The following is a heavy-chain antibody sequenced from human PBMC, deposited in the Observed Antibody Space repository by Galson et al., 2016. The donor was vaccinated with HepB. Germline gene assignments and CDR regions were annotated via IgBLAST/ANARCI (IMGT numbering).Heavy chain of an antibody. CDR3: AKRALSGRDAAPFDY. V-gene: IGHV3-30-3*01. CDR1: GFTFSTYA. J-gene: IGHJ4*02. D-gene: IGHD3-10*01. Sequence: SLRLSCAASGFTFSTYAMHWVRQAPGKGLEWVAVISYDEINKFYADSVKGRFTISRDNSKNTLFLQMDSLRADDTAVYYCAKRALSGRDAAPFDYWGRGTLVTVSS. CDR2: ISYDEINK.